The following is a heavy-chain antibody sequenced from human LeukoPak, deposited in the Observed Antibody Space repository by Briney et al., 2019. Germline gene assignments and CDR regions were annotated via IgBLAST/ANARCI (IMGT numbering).Heavy chain of an antibody. CDR3: ARMGYDDLWDSPEIPLDY. CDR2: ITGSGSSI. CDR1: GLTFSTFE. Sequence: PGGSLRLSCLASGLTFSTFEMNWVRQAPGKGLEWVSLITGSGSSIYYADSVKGRFTTSRDNAKNSLYLHMSSLRAEDMAVYYCARMGYDDLWDSPEIPLDYWGQGTLVTVSS. V-gene: IGHV3-48*03. D-gene: IGHD3-16*01. J-gene: IGHJ4*02.